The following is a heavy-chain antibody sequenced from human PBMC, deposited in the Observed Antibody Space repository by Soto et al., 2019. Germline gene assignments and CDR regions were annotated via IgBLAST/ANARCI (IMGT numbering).Heavy chain of an antibody. D-gene: IGHD3-10*01. CDR2: IYWDDDK. CDR3: AHRGFVIGDFEY. Sequence: QITLKESGPTLVKPTQTLTLTCTFSGFSLSTKGVSVGWIRQPPGKALEWLALIYWDDDKRYSPSLKSRLTITKEPSKNQVVLTLTNMDPVDTATYYCAHRGFVIGDFEYRGQGTLVTVSS. J-gene: IGHJ4*02. CDR1: GFSLSTKGVS. V-gene: IGHV2-5*02.